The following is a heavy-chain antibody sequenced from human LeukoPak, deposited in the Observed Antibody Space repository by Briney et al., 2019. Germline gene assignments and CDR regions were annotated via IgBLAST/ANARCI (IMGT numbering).Heavy chain of an antibody. D-gene: IGHD6-13*01. J-gene: IGHJ3*02. Sequence: GGSLRLSCSASEFTFSTYAMHWVRQAPGKGLEYVSAISSNGGSTYYTDSVKGRFTISRDNSKNTQYFQMNSLRAEDTAVYYCAIAAAATEAFDIWGQGTMVTVSA. CDR2: ISSNGGST. V-gene: IGHV3-64D*06. CDR3: AIAAAATEAFDI. CDR1: EFTFSTYA.